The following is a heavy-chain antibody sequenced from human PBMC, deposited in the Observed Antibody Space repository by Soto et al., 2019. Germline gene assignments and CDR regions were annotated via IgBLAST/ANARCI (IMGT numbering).Heavy chain of an antibody. V-gene: IGHV4-39*01. Sequence: PSETLSLTCTVSGASITYSSYYWGWVRQPPGKGLEWIAYVYYSGSTYYNPSLKSRVTISLDPPENLFSLRLTSVTAAATAVYYCARMPIVGTTPYYFDSWGPGTLVTVSS. CDR1: GASITYSSYY. CDR3: ARMPIVGTTPYYFDS. J-gene: IGHJ4*02. CDR2: VYYSGST. D-gene: IGHD1-1*01.